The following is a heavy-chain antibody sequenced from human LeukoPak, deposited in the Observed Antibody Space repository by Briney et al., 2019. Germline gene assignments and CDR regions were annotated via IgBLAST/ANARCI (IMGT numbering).Heavy chain of an antibody. D-gene: IGHD4-17*01. V-gene: IGHV4-38-2*02. J-gene: IGHJ4*02. CDR1: DYSISSGYF. CDR3: ARVSVTTGRLDY. Sequence: RTSETLSLTCTVSDYSISSGYFWGWIRQPPGKGLEWIGSIYHSGSTYYNPSLKSRVTISVDTSKNQFSLKLSSVTAAGTAVYYCARVSVTTGRLDYWGQGTLVTISS. CDR2: IYHSGST.